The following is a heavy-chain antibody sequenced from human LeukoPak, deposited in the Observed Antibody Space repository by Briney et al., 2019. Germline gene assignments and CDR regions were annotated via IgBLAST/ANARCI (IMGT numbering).Heavy chain of an antibody. D-gene: IGHD1-1*01. J-gene: IGHJ4*02. CDR1: GYSITTGHY. Sequence: PSETLSLTCTVSGYSITTGHYWGWIRQPPGRGLEWIGSIYHGETTYYNPSLKTRLTMSLDTSKNQFSLKLSSVTAADTAVYYCASNWSDFDYWGQGILVTVSS. CDR2: IYHGETT. CDR3: ASNWSDFDY. V-gene: IGHV4-38-2*02.